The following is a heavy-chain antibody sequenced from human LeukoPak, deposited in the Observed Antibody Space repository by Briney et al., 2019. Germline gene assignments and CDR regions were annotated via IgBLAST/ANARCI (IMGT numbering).Heavy chain of an antibody. V-gene: IGHV5-51*01. D-gene: IGHD3-16*01. J-gene: IGHJ3*02. CDR3: ARRRRGGLTVGAFDI. Sequence: GESLKISCKASGYSFTSYLIAWVRQMPGKGLEWMGIIHPGDSNARYSPSFQGQVTVSVDHSITTAYLQWSSLKASDSAMYYCARRRRGGLTVGAFDIWGQGTKVTVSS. CDR1: GYSFTSYL. CDR2: IHPGDSNA.